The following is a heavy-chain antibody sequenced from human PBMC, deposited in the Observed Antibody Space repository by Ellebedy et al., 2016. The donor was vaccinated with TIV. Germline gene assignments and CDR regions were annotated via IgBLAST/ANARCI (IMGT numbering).Heavy chain of an antibody. J-gene: IGHJ6*02. V-gene: IGHV3-33*08. D-gene: IGHD3-9*01. CDR1: GFTFSSYG. CDR2: IWYDGSNK. Sequence: PGGSLRLSCAASGFTFSSYGMHWVRQAPGKGLEWVAVIWYDGSNKYYADSVKGRFTISRDNSKNTLYLQMNSLRAEDTAVYYCARDYDILTGYSHYYYYGMDVWGQGTTVTVSS. CDR3: ARDYDILTGYSHYYYYGMDV.